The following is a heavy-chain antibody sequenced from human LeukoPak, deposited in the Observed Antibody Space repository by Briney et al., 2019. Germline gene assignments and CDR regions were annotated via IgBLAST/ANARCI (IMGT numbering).Heavy chain of an antibody. D-gene: IGHD3-10*01. V-gene: IGHV4-59*01. CDR3: ASGSGSYRTPYYYMDV. J-gene: IGHJ6*03. Sequence: PSETLSLTCTVSGGSISSYYWSWIRQPPGKGLEWIGYIYYSRSTNYNPSLKSRVTISVDTSKNQFSLKLSSVTAADTAVYYCASGSGSYRTPYYYMDVWGTGTTVTVSS. CDR1: GGSISSYY. CDR2: IYYSRST.